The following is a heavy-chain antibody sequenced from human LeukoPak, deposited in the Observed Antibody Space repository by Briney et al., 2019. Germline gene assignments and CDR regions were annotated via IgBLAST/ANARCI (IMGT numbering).Heavy chain of an antibody. D-gene: IGHD5-24*01. V-gene: IGHV3-23*01. J-gene: IGHJ4*02. CDR3: AKDDRWLQFCC. Sequence: RPGGSLRLSCVASGFTYSSHGMNWVRQAPGKGLEWVSGIIPSGHTTYYADSVKGRFTISRDNSRNTVYLQMNSLRAEDTAVYYCAKDDRWLQFCCWGQGTLVTVSA. CDR2: IIPSGHTT. CDR1: GFTYSSHG.